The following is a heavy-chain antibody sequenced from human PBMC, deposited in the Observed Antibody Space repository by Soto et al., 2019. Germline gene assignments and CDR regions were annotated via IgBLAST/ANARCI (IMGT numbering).Heavy chain of an antibody. CDR1: GCSISSSSDY. V-gene: IGHV4-39*01. J-gene: IGHJ4*02. CDR2: IYYSGST. Sequence: PSETLSLTCTVSGCSISSSSDYWGWIRQPPGKGLEWIGSIYYSGSTYYNPSLKSRVTISVDTSKNQFSLKLSSVTAADTAVYYCARRKEYCTNGVCYSQFDYWGQGTLVTVS. D-gene: IGHD2-8*01. CDR3: ARRKEYCTNGVCYSQFDY.